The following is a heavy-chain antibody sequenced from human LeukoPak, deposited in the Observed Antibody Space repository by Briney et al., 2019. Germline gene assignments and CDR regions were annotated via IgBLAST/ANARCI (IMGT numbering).Heavy chain of an antibody. Sequence: GGSLRLSCAASGFAFSDYYMSWIRQAPGKGLEWVSYISSSGSTIYYADSVKGRFTISRDNAKNTLYLQMNSLRAEDTAVYYCARDGSSEWFDYWGQGTLVTVSS. J-gene: IGHJ4*02. CDR1: GFAFSDYY. D-gene: IGHD1-26*01. CDR2: ISSSGSTI. CDR3: ARDGSSEWFDY. V-gene: IGHV3-11*04.